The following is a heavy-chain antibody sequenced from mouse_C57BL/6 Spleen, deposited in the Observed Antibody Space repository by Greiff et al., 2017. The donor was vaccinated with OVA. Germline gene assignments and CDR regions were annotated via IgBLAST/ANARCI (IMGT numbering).Heavy chain of an antibody. CDR3: ARERSSGYGFAY. J-gene: IGHJ3*01. V-gene: IGHV3-6*01. Sequence: EVQLQESGPGLVKPSQSLSLTCSVTGYSITSGYYWNWIRQFPGNKLEWMGYISYDGSNNYNPSLKNRISITRDTSKNQFFLKLNSVTTEDTATYYCARERSSGYGFAYWGQGTLVTVSA. D-gene: IGHD3-2*02. CDR1: GYSITSGYY. CDR2: ISYDGSN.